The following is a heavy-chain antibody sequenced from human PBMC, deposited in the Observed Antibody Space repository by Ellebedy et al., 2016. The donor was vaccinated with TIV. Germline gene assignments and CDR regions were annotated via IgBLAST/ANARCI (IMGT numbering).Heavy chain of an antibody. D-gene: IGHD3-22*01. CDR3: ARARDYYDSSGYYQHFDY. Sequence: MPSETLSLTCAVYGGSFSGYYWSWIRQPPGKGLEWIGEINHSGSTNYNPYLKSRVTVSVDTSKNQFSLKLSSVTAADTAVYYCARARDYYDSSGYYQHFDYWGQGTLVTVSS. J-gene: IGHJ4*02. CDR1: GGSFSGYY. CDR2: INHSGST. V-gene: IGHV4-34*01.